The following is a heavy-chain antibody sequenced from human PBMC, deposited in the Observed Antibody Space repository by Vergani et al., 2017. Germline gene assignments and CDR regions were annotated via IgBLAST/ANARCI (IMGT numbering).Heavy chain of an antibody. J-gene: IGHJ4*02. V-gene: IGHV3-7*01. CDR2: IKEDGSET. D-gene: IGHD6-13*01. CDR3: ARLGLTASRREAPVFDY. CDR1: GFTFSNYW. Sequence: EVQLMESGGGLLQPGGSLRLSCAASGFTFSNYWMSWVRQAPGKGLEWVANIKEDGSETFYVDSVMGRFTISRDNAKNSLYLQMNSLRAEDTAVYFCARLGLTASRREAPVFDYWGQGTLVTVSS.